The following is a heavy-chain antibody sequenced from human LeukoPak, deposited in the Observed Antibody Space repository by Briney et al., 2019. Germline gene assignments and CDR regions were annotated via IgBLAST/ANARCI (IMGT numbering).Heavy chain of an antibody. CDR3: AREKRDYDFWSGFYYYYGMDV. Sequence: ASVKVSCKASGYTFTSYDINWVRQATGQGLEWMGWMNPNSGNTGHAQKFQGRVTMTRNTSISTAYMELSSLRSEDTAVYYCAREKRDYDFWSGFYYYYGMDVWGQGTTVTVSS. V-gene: IGHV1-8*01. D-gene: IGHD3-3*01. CDR2: MNPNSGNT. CDR1: GYTFTSYD. J-gene: IGHJ6*02.